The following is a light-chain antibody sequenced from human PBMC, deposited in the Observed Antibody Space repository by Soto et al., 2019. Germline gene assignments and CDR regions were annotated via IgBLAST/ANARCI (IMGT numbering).Light chain of an antibody. V-gene: IGKV3-20*01. CDR2: GAS. Sequence: EIVLTQSPGTLSXXPXXXXTLSCRASQDIRSSLAWYQQKPGQAPRLLIYGASSRATGIPDRFSGSGSGTDFTLTISRLEPEDFAVYYCQQKETFGQGTKVDIK. CDR1: QDIRSS. J-gene: IGKJ1*01. CDR3: QQKET.